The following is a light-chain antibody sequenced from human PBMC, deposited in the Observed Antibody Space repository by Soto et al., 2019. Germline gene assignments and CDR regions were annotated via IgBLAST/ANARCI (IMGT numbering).Light chain of an antibody. Sequence: QSVLTQPASVSGSPGQSITISCTGSNFDVGGYNYVSWYQQHPDKAPQLIIFDVSNRPSGVSNRFSGSKFGNTASLTISGLQAEDAADYYCSSYRSGSTLFVFGTGTQLTVL. CDR1: NFDVGGYNY. V-gene: IGLV2-14*03. CDR2: DVS. J-gene: IGLJ7*01. CDR3: SSYRSGSTLFV.